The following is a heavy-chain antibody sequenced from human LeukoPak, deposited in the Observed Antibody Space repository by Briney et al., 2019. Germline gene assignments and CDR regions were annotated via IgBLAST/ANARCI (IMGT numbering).Heavy chain of an antibody. J-gene: IGHJ6*02. CDR3: AKSGGLSGSGRLAMDV. Sequence: PGGSLRLSCAASGFTFSTYAMSWVRLAPGKGLEWVSGISGSGGSTYYADSVKGRFTSSRDNSNNTVYVQMNRLRVEDTAVYYCAKSGGLSGSGRLAMDVWGQGTTVTVSS. CDR1: GFTFSTYA. V-gene: IGHV3-23*01. CDR2: ISGSGGST. D-gene: IGHD3-10*01.